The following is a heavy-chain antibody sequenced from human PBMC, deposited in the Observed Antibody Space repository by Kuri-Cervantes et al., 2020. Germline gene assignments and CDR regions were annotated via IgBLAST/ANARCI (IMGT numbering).Heavy chain of an antibody. CDR3: ARSRDYYDSGVVPWFDP. J-gene: IGHJ5*02. CDR1: GGSVSSGSYY. D-gene: IGHD3-22*01. V-gene: IGHV4-61*01. Sequence: GSLRLSCTVSGGSVSSGSYYWSWIRQPPGKGLEWIGYIYYSGSTYYNPSLKSRVTISVDTSKNQFSLKLSSVTAADTAVYYCARSRDYYDSGVVPWFDPWGQGTLVTVSS. CDR2: IYYSGST.